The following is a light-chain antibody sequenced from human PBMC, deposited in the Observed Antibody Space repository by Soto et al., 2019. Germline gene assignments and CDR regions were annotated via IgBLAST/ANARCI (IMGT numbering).Light chain of an antibody. CDR3: QQYNSYSNT. CDR2: KAS. Sequence: DIQMTQSPSTLSASVGDRVTITCGASQSISSWLAWYQQKPGKAPNLLIYKASSLASGVPSRFSGSGSGTEFTLTISNLQPDDFAAYYCQQYNSYSNTFGQGTKLEIK. CDR1: QSISSW. J-gene: IGKJ2*01. V-gene: IGKV1-5*03.